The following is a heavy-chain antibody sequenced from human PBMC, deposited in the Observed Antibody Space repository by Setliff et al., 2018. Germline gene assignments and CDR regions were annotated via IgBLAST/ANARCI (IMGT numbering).Heavy chain of an antibody. CDR2: IIPIFGTA. V-gene: IGHV1-69*05. CDR3: ARDREYCSRTSCYIDY. D-gene: IGHD2-2*02. Sequence: SVKVSCKASGGTFSSYAISWVRQAPGQGLEWMRRIIPIFGTANYSQKFQGRITITRDTSASTAYMEMSSLRSEDTAVYYCARDREYCSRTSCYIDYWGQGALVTVSS. CDR1: GGTFSSYA. J-gene: IGHJ4*02.